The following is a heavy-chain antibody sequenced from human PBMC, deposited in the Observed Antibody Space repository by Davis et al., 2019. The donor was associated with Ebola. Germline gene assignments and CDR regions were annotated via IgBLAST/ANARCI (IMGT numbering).Heavy chain of an antibody. J-gene: IGHJ6*04. CDR2: ISAYNGNT. Sequence: AASVKVSCKASGYTFTSYGISWVRQAPGQGLEWMGWISAYNGNTNYAQKLQGRVTMTTDTSTNTAYMELRRLTSDDTAVYYCARDLYGDYGYYGMDVWGKGTTVTVSS. V-gene: IGHV1-18*01. CDR1: GYTFTSYG. D-gene: IGHD4-17*01. CDR3: ARDLYGDYGYYGMDV.